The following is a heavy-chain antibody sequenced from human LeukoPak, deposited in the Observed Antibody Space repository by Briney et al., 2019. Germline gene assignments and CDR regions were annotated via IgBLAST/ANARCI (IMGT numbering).Heavy chain of an antibody. CDR3: TTPPD. CDR1: GITISNAW. CDR2: IKSKSDGDTT. J-gene: IGHJ4*02. V-gene: IGHV3-15*01. Sequence: PGGSLRISCEASGITISNAWMSWVRQAPGKGLEWVGRIKSKSDGDTTDHAAPVKGRFTISRDDAKNTLYLQMNSLVSEDTGVYYCTTPPDWGQGTLVIVSS.